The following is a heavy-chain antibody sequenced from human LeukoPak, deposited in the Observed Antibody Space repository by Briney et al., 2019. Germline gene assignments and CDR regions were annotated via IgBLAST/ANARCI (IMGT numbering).Heavy chain of an antibody. Sequence: SVKVSCKASGGTFSSYAISWVRQAPGQGLEWMGGIIPIFGTANYAQKFQGRVTMTEDTSTDTAYMELSSLRSEDTAVYYCATDQGGRYFDWSEGYYFDYWGQGTLVTVSS. CDR1: GGTFSSYA. CDR2: IIPIFGTA. J-gene: IGHJ4*02. CDR3: ATDQGGRYFDWSEGYYFDY. V-gene: IGHV1-69*06. D-gene: IGHD3-9*01.